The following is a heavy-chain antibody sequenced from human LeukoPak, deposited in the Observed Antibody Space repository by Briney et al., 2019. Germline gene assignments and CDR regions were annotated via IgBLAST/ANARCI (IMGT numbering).Heavy chain of an antibody. J-gene: IGHJ6*02. CDR1: AFTFNNYV. D-gene: IGHD3-22*01. CDR3: AKDQKYYDSSGSPYYYYGMDV. V-gene: IGHV3-23*01. Sequence: PGGSLRLSCAASAFTFNNYVMAWVRQAPGKGLEWLSTISGSDGSTYYADSVKGRFTISRDNSKSTLYLQMNSLRAEDTALYYCAKDQKYYDSSGSPYYYYGMDVWGRGTTVTVSS. CDR2: ISGSDGST.